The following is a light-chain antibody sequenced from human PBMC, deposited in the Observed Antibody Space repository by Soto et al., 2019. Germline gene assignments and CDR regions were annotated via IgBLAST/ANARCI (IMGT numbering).Light chain of an antibody. CDR2: DAS. CDR3: QRYSDWPPWT. J-gene: IGKJ1*01. V-gene: IGKV3-15*01. Sequence: EIVLTRSPGTLSLSPGERATLSCRASQSISSSDLAWYQHRPGQAPRLLIYDASIRATGIPDRFSGSGSGTEFTLTITSLQSEDFAVYYCQRYSDWPPWTFGQGTKVDIK. CDR1: QSISSSD.